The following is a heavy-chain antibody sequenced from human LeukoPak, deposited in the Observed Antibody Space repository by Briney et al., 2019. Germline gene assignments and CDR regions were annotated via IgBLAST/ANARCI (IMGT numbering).Heavy chain of an antibody. CDR2: IYTSGSA. D-gene: IGHD6-19*01. V-gene: IGHV4-61*02. J-gene: IGHJ5*02. CDR1: GYSISSGYY. Sequence: KSSETLSLTCTVSGYSISSGYYWSWIRQPAGKGLEWIGRIYTSGSANYNPSLKSRVTISVDTSKNQFSLKLSSVTAADTAVYYCARDRKYSSGWSYWFDPWGQGTLVTVSS. CDR3: ARDRKYSSGWSYWFDP.